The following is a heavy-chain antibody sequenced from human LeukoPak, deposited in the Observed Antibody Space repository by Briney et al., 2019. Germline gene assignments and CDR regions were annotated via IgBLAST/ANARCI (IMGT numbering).Heavy chain of an antibody. V-gene: IGHV4-59*12. CDR3: ARDLRMGGPWRQFDY. J-gene: IGHJ4*02. CDR1: GGSISSFY. CDR2: IYYGGST. D-gene: IGHD3-16*01. Sequence: PSETLSLTCTVSGGSISSFYWNWIRQPPGKAMEWIGFIYYGGSTNYNPSLKSRVTISVGPSKNQFSLQLNSLTAADTAVYYCARDLRMGGPWRQFDYWGQGTLVTVSS.